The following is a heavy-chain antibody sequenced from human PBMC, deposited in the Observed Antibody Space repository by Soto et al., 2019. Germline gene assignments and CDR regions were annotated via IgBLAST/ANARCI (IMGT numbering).Heavy chain of an antibody. CDR1: GGTFSSYA. CDR3: ASKEGYCSSTSCYTQGPYYYYGMDV. V-gene: IGHV1-69*01. J-gene: IGHJ6*02. D-gene: IGHD2-2*02. CDR2: IIPIFGTA. Sequence: SVNVSFKASGGTFSSYAISWVRQAPGQGLEFIGGIIPIFGTANYAQKFQGRVTITADESTSTAYMELSSLRSEDTAVYYCASKEGYCSSTSCYTQGPYYYYGMDVWGQGTTVTVSS.